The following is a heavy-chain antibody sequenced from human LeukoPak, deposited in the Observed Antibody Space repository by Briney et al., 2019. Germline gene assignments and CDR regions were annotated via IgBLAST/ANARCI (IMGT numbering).Heavy chain of an antibody. Sequence: PGESLRLSCAASGFTFSDYYMSWIRQAPGKGLEWISYISSSSSYTNYADSVKGRFTISRDNAKNSLYLQMNSLRAEDTAVYYCARAPYTRGWYADYGGQGTLVSVSS. J-gene: IGHJ4*02. CDR1: GFTFSDYY. CDR3: ARAPYTRGWYADY. D-gene: IGHD6-19*01. CDR2: ISSSSSYT. V-gene: IGHV3-11*05.